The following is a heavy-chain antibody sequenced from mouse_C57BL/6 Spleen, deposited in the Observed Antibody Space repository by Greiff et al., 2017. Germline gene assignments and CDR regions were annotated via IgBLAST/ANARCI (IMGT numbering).Heavy chain of an antibody. J-gene: IGHJ3*01. CDR3: ARGTIGSNYEFAN. V-gene: IGHV14-2*01. D-gene: IGHD1-1*01. CDR1: GFNFTDYY. CDR2: IDPEDGDT. Sequence: VQLQQSGAELVKPGASVKLSCTASGFNFTDYYMHWVKQRTEQGLEWIGRIDPEDGDTKYAPKFQGKATITADTSSNTAYLQLSSLTSEDTADFNCARGTIGSNYEFANGGKGTLVTVSA.